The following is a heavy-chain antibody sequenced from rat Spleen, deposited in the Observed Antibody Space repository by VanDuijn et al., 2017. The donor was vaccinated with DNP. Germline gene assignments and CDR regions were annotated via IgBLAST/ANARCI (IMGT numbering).Heavy chain of an antibody. V-gene: IGHV5-50*01. J-gene: IGHJ2*01. CDR3: ARLPITTVADY. D-gene: IGHD1-1*01. Sequence: EVQLVESGGGLVQPGSSLKLSCVASGFTFSSYNMHWIRQAPKKGLEWIALIYYDGSNKYYAESVKGRFTISRDNSKNTLYLEMNSLRSEDTATYYCARLPITTVADYWGQGVMVTVSS. CDR1: GFTFSSYN. CDR2: IYYDGSNK.